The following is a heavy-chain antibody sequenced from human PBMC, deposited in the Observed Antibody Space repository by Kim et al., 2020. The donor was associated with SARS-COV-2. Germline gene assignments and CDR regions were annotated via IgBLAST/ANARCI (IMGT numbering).Heavy chain of an antibody. CDR1: GYTFTSYG. CDR2: ISAYNGNT. J-gene: IGHJ6*02. V-gene: IGHV1-18*01. Sequence: ASVKVSCKASGYTFTSYGISWVRQAPGQGLEGMGWISAYNGNTNYEQKLQGRVTMTTDTSTSTAYMELRSLRSDDTAVYYCARDPGYRSGWFSSNYDDYYGMDVWGQGTTVTVSS. D-gene: IGHD6-19*01. CDR3: ARDPGYRSGWFSSNYDDYYGMDV.